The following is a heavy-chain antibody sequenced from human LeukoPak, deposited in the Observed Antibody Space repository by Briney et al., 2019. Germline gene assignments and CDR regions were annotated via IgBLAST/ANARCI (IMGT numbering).Heavy chain of an antibody. J-gene: IGHJ5*02. V-gene: IGHV5-51*01. CDR1: GHRFTNHW. D-gene: IGHD1-26*01. Sequence: GESRKISFEVSGHRFTNHWIGWVRQMPGKGLEWMGIINLGDSDTKYSPSFQGQVTISFDKSISTAYLQWRSLKASDTAMYYCARRPYSGSPNWFDPWGQGTLVTVSS. CDR3: ARRPYSGSPNWFDP. CDR2: INLGDSDT.